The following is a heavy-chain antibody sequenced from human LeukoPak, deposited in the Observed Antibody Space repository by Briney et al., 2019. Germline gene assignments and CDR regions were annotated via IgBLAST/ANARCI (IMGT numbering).Heavy chain of an antibody. J-gene: IGHJ4*02. CDR3: ARTTVTTWALRY. V-gene: IGHV1-46*01. D-gene: IGHD4-11*01. CDR1: GYTFTGYY. CDR2: INPSGGST. Sequence: ASVKVSCKASGYTFTGYYMHWVRQAPGQGLEWMGIINPSGGSTSYAQEFQGRVTMTRDTSTSTVYMELSSLRSEDTAVYYCARTTVTTWALRYWGQGTLVTVSS.